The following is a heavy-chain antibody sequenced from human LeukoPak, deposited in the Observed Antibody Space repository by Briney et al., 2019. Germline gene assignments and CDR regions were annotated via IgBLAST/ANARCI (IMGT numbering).Heavy chain of an antibody. CDR3: ARGITMVQGVIRWFDP. V-gene: IGHV4-34*01. J-gene: IGHJ5*02. CDR1: GGSFNGYY. CDR2: INHSGST. Sequence: SETLSLTCAVYGGSFNGYYWSWIRQPPGKGLEWIGEINHSGSTNYNPSLKSRVTISVDTSKNQFSLKLSSVTAADTAVYYCARGITMVQGVIRWFDPWGQGILVTVSS. D-gene: IGHD3-10*01.